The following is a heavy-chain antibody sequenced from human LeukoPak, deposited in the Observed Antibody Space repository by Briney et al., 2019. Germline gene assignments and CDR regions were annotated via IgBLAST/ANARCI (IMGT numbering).Heavy chain of an antibody. J-gene: IGHJ4*02. CDR2: IYHSGST. CDR3: ASLVVVPAAMVSYFDY. CDR1: GYSISSGYY. Sequence: SETLSLTCAVSGYSISSGYYWGWIRQPPGKGLEWIGSIYHSGSTYYNPSLKSRVTISVDTSKNQFSLKLSSVTAADTAVYYCASLVVVPAAMVSYFDYWGQGTLVTVSS. D-gene: IGHD2-2*01. V-gene: IGHV4-38-2*01.